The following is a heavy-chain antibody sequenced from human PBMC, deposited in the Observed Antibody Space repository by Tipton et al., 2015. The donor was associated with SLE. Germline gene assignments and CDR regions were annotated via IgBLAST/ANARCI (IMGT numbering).Heavy chain of an antibody. J-gene: IGHJ4*02. D-gene: IGHD3-9*01. CDR3: ARAGPVGRYFDWVDY. Sequence: TLSLTCAVSGDSVGSGDYSWSWIRQPLGKALEWIGYIYHTGTTYYNPSLKSRVTMSIDKSNNQFSLKLSSVTAADTAVYYCARAGPVGRYFDWVDYWGQGTLVTVSS. CDR2: IYHTGTT. CDR1: GDSVGSGDYS. V-gene: IGHV4-30-2*01.